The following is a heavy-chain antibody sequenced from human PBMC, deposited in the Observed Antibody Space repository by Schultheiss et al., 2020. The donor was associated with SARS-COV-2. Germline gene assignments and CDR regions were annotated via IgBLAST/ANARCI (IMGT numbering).Heavy chain of an antibody. CDR2: INHSGST. CDR3: ASTSSRYSSGWYGDYYYYMDV. J-gene: IGHJ6*03. D-gene: IGHD6-19*01. Sequence: SETLSLTCAVYGGSFSGYYWSWIRQPPGKGLEWIGEINHSGSTNYNPSLKSRVTISVDTSKNQFSLKLSSVTAADTAVYYCASTSSRYSSGWYGDYYYYMDVWGKGTTVTVSS. V-gene: IGHV4-34*01. CDR1: GGSFSGYY.